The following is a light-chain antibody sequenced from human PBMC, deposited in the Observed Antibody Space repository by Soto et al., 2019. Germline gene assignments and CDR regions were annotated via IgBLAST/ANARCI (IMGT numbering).Light chain of an antibody. Sequence: DTVMTQSPATVSVSPGERATLFCRASQSVNSDVAWYQQNPGQAPRLLIYGASTRATGIPARFSGSGSGTEFNLTITSLQSEDVALYQCQQYNKWPPTFGQGTKVDTK. CDR3: QQYNKWPPT. CDR1: QSVNSD. J-gene: IGKJ1*01. V-gene: IGKV3-15*01. CDR2: GAS.